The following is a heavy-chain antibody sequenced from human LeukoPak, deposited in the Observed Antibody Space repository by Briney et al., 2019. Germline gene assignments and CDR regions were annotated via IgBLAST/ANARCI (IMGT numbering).Heavy chain of an antibody. V-gene: IGHV3-21*01. CDR2: ITSSGTYI. CDR3: ARDPYSGSYGDYYYYYMDV. D-gene: IGHD1-26*01. Sequence: GGSLRLSCAASGFDFNNYNMNWVRQAPGKGLEWVSSITSSGTYIYYADSVKGRFTISRDNAKNSLYLQMNSLRPEDTAVYYCARDPYSGSYGDYYYYYMDVWGKGATVTISS. J-gene: IGHJ6*03. CDR1: GFDFNNYN.